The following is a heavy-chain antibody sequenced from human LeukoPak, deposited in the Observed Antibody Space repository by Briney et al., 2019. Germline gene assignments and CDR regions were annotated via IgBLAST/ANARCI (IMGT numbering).Heavy chain of an antibody. J-gene: IGHJ4*02. Sequence: ASVKVSCKASGYTFTGYYMHWVRQAPGQGLESMGWINPNSGGTNYAQKFQGRVTMTRDTSLSTAYMELSRLRSDDTAVYYCARDLDSSGWYGPIDYWGQGTLVTVSS. CDR3: ARDLDSSGWYGPIDY. D-gene: IGHD6-19*01. CDR2: INPNSGGT. CDR1: GYTFTGYY. V-gene: IGHV1-2*02.